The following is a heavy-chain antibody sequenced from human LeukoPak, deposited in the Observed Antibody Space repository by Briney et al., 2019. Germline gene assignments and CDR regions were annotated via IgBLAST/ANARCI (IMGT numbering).Heavy chain of an antibody. J-gene: IGHJ4*02. CDR3: AKNVVVKRYFDY. D-gene: IGHD2-15*01. CDR1: GFTFSNHA. V-gene: IGHV3-23*01. CDR2: ISGSGRTT. Sequence: GGSLRLSCAASGFTFSNHAMSWVRQAPGKGLQWVPVISGSGRTTEYADSVKGRFTISRDNSKNTLSLQMNSLRVGDTAIYYCAKNVVVKRYFDYWGQGTLITVSS.